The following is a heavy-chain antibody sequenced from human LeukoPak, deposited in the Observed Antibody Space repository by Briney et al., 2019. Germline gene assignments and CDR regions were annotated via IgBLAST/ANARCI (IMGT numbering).Heavy chain of an antibody. CDR3: ASITGYCSSTSCYRAFDI. D-gene: IGHD2-2*01. Sequence: GESLKISCKGSGYSFTSYWIGWVRQMPGKGLEWMGIIYPGDSDTRYSPSFQGQVTISADKSISTAYLQWSSLKASDTAMYYCASITGYCSSTSCYRAFDIWGQGTMVTVSS. CDR1: GYSFTSYW. CDR2: IYPGDSDT. J-gene: IGHJ3*02. V-gene: IGHV5-51*01.